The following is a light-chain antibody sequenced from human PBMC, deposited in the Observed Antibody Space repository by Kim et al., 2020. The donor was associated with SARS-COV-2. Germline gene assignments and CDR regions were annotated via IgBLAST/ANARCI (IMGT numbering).Light chain of an antibody. CDR1: NIGSKN. J-gene: IGLJ3*02. CDR2: RDS. V-gene: IGLV3-9*01. CDR3: QVWDSSTV. Sequence: VSVGLGPAARITCGGNNIGSKNVHWYQPKPGQAPVLVIYRDSNRPSGIPERFSGSNSGNTATLTISRAQAGDEADYYCQVWDSSTVFGGGTQLTVL.